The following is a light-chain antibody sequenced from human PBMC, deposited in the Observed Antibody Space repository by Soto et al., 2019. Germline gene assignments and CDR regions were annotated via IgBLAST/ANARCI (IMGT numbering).Light chain of an antibody. CDR2: DDN. CDR1: SSNIGGNS. CDR3: GSWDSSLSAYV. J-gene: IGLJ1*01. Sequence: VTISCSGSSSNIGGNSVSWYQQLPGTAPKLLIYDDNKRPSGIPDRFSGSKSGTSATLGITGFQTGDEADYYCGSWDSSLSAYVFGTGTKVIVL. V-gene: IGLV1-51*01.